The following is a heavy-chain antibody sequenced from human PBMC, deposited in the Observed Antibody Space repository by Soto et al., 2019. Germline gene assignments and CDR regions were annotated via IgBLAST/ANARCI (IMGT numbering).Heavy chain of an antibody. J-gene: IGHJ4*02. V-gene: IGHV3-23*01. CDR2: ISGSDGST. D-gene: IGHD2-15*01. CDR1: GFIFSSFA. CDR3: AKDRFCSGGSCYTDY. Sequence: GGSLRLSCAASGFIFSSFAMSWVRQAPGKGLAWVSTISGSDGSTYYADSVQGRFTISRDNSKNTLSLQMNSLRAEDTAVYYCAKDRFCSGGSCYTDYWGQGTQVTVSS.